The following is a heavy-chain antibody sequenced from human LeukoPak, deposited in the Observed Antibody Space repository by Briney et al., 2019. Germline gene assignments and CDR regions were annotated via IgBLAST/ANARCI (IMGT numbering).Heavy chain of an antibody. Sequence: GGSLRLSCAASGFVFSSYSMNWVRQAPGKGLEWVSYISRGSPTIHYADSVKGRFTISRDKSKNTLYLQMNSLRAGDTAVYYCARYSNPPLRGVTTGYYYYGMDVWGQGTTVSVSS. CDR2: ISRGSPTI. D-gene: IGHD4-17*01. CDR3: ARYSNPPLRGVTTGYYYYGMDV. J-gene: IGHJ6*02. CDR1: GFVFSSYS. V-gene: IGHV3-48*01.